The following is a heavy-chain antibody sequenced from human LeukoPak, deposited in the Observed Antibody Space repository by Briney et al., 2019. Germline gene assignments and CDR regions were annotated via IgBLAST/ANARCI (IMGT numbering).Heavy chain of an antibody. CDR2: ISSGGSNT. J-gene: IGHJ4*02. CDR1: GFTFSDYY. Sequence: PGGSLRLSCAGSGFTFSDYYLTWIRQAPGKGLEWVSYISSGGSNTYYADSVKGRFTISRDNSKNTLYLQMNSLRAEDTAVYYCAKLTVATSPLDYWGQGTLVTVSS. CDR3: AKLTVATSPLDY. V-gene: IGHV3-11*04. D-gene: IGHD5-12*01.